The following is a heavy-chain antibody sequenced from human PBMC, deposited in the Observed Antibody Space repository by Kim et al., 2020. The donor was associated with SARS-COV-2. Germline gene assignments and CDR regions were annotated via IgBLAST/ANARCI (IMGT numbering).Heavy chain of an antibody. CDR3: AREKWGSWSYFDY. D-gene: IGHD6-13*01. Sequence: SETLSLTCGVSGASLSSNNWWSWVRQPPGKGLEWIGEIHHSGGTNYNPSRKSRLHMSIEESKNQFSLKLNSVTAADMSVYYCAREKWGSWSYFDYWCQGTLVTVSS. V-gene: IGHV4-4*02. J-gene: IGHJ4*02. CDR1: GASLSSNNW. CDR2: IHHSGGT.